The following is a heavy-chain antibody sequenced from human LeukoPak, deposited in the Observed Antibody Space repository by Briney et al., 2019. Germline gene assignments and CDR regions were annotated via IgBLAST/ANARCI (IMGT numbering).Heavy chain of an antibody. CDR1: GFTFSSYG. CDR3: AKQPAAISYYFDY. D-gene: IGHD2-2*01. V-gene: IGHV3-30*02. Sequence: GGPLRLSCAASGFTFSSYGMHWVRQAPGKGLEWVAFIRYDGSNKYYADSVKGRFTISRDNSKNTLYLQMNSLRAEDTAVYYCAKQPAAISYYFDYWGQGTLVTVSS. J-gene: IGHJ4*02. CDR2: IRYDGSNK.